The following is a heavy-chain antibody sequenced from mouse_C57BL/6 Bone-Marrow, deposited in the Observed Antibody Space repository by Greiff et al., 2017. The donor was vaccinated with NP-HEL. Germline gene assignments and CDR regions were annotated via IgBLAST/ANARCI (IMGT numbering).Heavy chain of an antibody. CDR2: IYPGGGYT. CDR3: ARRIDGYYNYAMDY. CDR1: GYTFTNYW. J-gene: IGHJ4*01. V-gene: IGHV1-63*01. Sequence: QVQLQQSGAELVRPGTSVKMSCKASGYTFTNYWIGWAKQRPGHGLEWIGDIYPGGGYTNYNEKFKGKATLTADQSSSTAYMQFSSLTSEDSAIYYCARRIDGYYNYAMDYWGQGTSVTVSS. D-gene: IGHD2-3*01.